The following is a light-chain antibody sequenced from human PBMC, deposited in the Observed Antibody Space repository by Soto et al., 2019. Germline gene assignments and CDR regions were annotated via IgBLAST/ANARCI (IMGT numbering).Light chain of an antibody. CDR3: NSYTTSDTWV. V-gene: IGLV2-14*01. Sequence: QSVLTQPASVSGSPGQSITISCTGSSSDVGAYKFVTWYQQHSGKAPKLMIYDVSNRPSGVPDRFSGSKSGNTASLTISGLQAEDEADYFCNSYTTSDTWVFGGGTKVTVL. CDR2: DVS. J-gene: IGLJ3*02. CDR1: SSDVGAYKF.